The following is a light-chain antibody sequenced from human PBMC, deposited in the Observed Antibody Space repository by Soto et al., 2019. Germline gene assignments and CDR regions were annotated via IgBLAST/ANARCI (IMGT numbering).Light chain of an antibody. J-gene: IGKJ1*01. CDR3: QQYYGTPWT. Sequence: DIVMTQSPDSLVVSLGERATINCKSSQSVLYSSTNKNYLAWYQQKPGQPPKLLIYWASTRESGVPDRFSGSGSGTDFTLTISSLQAEDVAVYYCQQYYGTPWTFGQGTKVEIK. CDR2: WAS. V-gene: IGKV4-1*01. CDR1: QSVLYSSTNKNY.